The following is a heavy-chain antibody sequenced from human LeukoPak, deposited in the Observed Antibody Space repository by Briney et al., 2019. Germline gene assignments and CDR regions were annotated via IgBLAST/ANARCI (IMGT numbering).Heavy chain of an antibody. D-gene: IGHD3-22*01. CDR1: GGSFSPYY. J-gene: IGHJ3*02. Sequence: SETLSLTCAVYGGSFSPYYWSWIRQSPDKGLEWIGEINHSRSTNYNPSLKSRVTISVDTSKNQFSLKLSSVTAADTAVYYCARTITMIVVAVGAFDIWGQGTMVTVSS. V-gene: IGHV4-34*01. CDR2: INHSRST. CDR3: ARTITMIVVAVGAFDI.